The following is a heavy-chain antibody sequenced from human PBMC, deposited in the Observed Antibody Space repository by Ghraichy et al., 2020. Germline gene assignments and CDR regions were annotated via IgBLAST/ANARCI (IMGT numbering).Heavy chain of an antibody. V-gene: IGHV4-59*11. CDR3: ARGKDHLLCPFDT. CDR1: GDSIGTHY. D-gene: IGHD2-2*01. J-gene: IGHJ4*02. Sequence: SETLSLTCTVSGDSIGTHYWSWIRQPPGKRPEWLGYVFYTGNPNYSPSLKSRLSVSLDTSKNQFSLNLTSVTAADTAVYYCARGKDHLLCPFDTWGQGILVTVPS. CDR2: VFYTGNP.